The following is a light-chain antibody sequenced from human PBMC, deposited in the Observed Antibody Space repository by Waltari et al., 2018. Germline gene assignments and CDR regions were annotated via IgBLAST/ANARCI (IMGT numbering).Light chain of an antibody. CDR3: QQYNNWPET. CDR1: QSIGSN. CDR2: GGS. J-gene: IGKJ1*01. V-gene: IGKV3-15*01. Sequence: DIVMTQSPATLSVSPGERATLSCRASQSIGSNLAWYQHKPGQAPRFLIYGGSTRATGIPVRFSGSGSGTEFTLTISSLQSADFAVYFCQQYNNWPETFGQGTKVEIK.